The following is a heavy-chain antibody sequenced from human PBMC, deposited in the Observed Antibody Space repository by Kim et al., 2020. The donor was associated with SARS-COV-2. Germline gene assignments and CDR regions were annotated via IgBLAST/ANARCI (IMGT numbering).Heavy chain of an antibody. J-gene: IGHJ4*02. CDR1: GFTFSSYW. CDR2: IKQDGSEK. V-gene: IGHV3-7*01. D-gene: IGHD1-26*01. Sequence: GGSLRLSCAASGFTFSSYWMSWVRQAPGKGLEWVANIKQDGSEKYYVDSVKGRFTISRDNAKNSLYLQMNSLRAEDTAVYYCARKGYSGSYRVHESSLRPHYFDYWGQGTLVTVSS. CDR3: ARKGYSGSYRVHESSLRPHYFDY.